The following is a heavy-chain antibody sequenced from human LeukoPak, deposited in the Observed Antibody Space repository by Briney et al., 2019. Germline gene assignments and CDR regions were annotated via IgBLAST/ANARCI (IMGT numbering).Heavy chain of an antibody. CDR1: GFTFSSYA. D-gene: IGHD6-19*01. CDR2: ISGSGGST. Sequence: GGSLRLSCAASGFTFSSYAMSWVRQAPGKGLEWVSAISGSGGSTYYADSVKGRFTISRDNSKNTLYLQMNSLRAKDTAVYYCAKVTRYSSGWYYFDYWGQGTLVTVSS. CDR3: AKVTRYSSGWYYFDY. V-gene: IGHV3-23*01. J-gene: IGHJ4*02.